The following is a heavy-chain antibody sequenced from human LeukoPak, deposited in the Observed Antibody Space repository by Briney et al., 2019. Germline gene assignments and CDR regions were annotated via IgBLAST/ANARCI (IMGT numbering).Heavy chain of an antibody. V-gene: IGHV3-30*02. CDR2: I. Sequence: PGGSLRLSCAASGFTFSSYGMHWVRQAPGKGLEWVAFIRFTISRDNSKNTLYLQMNSLRAEDTAVYYCAKGGTLGIAASTSSWYYFDYWGQGTLVTVSS. CDR1: GFTFSSYG. CDR3: AKGGTLGIAASTSSWYYFDY. J-gene: IGHJ4*02. D-gene: IGHD6-13*01.